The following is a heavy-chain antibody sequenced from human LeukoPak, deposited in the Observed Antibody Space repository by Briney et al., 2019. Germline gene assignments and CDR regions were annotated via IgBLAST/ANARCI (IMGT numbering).Heavy chain of an antibody. CDR2: INPNSGGT. CDR1: GYTFTGYY. V-gene: IGHV1-2*02. J-gene: IGHJ4*02. Sequence: ASVKVSCKASGYTFTGYYMHWVRQAPGQGLEWMGWINPNSGGTNYAQKFQGRVTITADISTNTAYLELTSLRSEDTAVYYCATDAAAAAPYYFDYWGQGTLVTVSS. D-gene: IGHD6-13*01. CDR3: ATDAAAAAPYYFDY.